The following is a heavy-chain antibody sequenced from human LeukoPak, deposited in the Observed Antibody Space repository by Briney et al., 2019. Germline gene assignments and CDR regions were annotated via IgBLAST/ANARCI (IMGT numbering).Heavy chain of an antibody. CDR3: AIPYYYGSGSYPPDAFDI. CDR2: IRYDGSNK. CDR1: GFTFSSYG. D-gene: IGHD3-10*01. V-gene: IGHV3-30*02. Sequence: GGSLRLSCAASGFTFSSYGMHWVRQAPGKGLEWVAFIRYDGSNKYYADSVKGRFTISRDNSKNTLYLQMNSLRAEDTAVYYCAIPYYYGSGSYPPDAFDIWGQGTMVTVSS. J-gene: IGHJ3*02.